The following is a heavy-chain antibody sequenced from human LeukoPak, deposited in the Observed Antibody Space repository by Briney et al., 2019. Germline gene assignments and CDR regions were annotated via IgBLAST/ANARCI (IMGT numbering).Heavy chain of an antibody. Sequence: GGSLRLSCAASGFTFSSYGMHWVRQAPGKGLEWVAVISYDGSNKYYADSVKGRFTISRDNSKNTLYLQMNSLRAEDTAVYYCAKDGYDILTGYYLDYWGQGTLVTVSS. CDR2: ISYDGSNK. CDR1: GFTFSSYG. J-gene: IGHJ4*02. V-gene: IGHV3-30*18. CDR3: AKDGYDILTGYYLDY. D-gene: IGHD3-9*01.